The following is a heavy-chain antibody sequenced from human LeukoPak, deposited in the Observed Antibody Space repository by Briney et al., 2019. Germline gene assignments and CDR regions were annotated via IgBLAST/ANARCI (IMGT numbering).Heavy chain of an antibody. J-gene: IGHJ4*02. Sequence: GGSLRPSCIASGLTFSTSGFNWVRQAPGKGLEWVASIGPTGSDRYHADSIKGRFTISRDNANNFLYLQMNSRRAEHTAVYYCATETNGRHYDYWGQGTLLTVSS. D-gene: IGHD1-14*01. CDR3: ATETNGRHYDY. CDR1: GLTFSTSG. V-gene: IGHV3-21*06. CDR2: IGPTGSDR.